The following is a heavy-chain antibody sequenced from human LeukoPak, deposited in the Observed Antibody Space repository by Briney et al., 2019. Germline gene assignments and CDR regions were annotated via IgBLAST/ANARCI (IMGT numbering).Heavy chain of an antibody. Sequence: WIRQPRGKGLEWIGSIYYSGSTYYNPSLKSRVTISVDTSKNQFSLKLSSVTAADTAVYYCARLAVATIRGDDYWGQGTLVTVSS. D-gene: IGHD5-12*01. J-gene: IGHJ4*02. V-gene: IGHV4-39*01. CDR3: ARLAVATIRGDDY. CDR2: IYYSGST.